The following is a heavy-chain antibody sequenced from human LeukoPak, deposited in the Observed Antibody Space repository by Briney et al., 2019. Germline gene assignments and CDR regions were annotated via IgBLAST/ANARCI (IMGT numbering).Heavy chain of an antibody. Sequence: GGSLRLSCAASGFTFNKYTMNWVRQAPGKGLEWVSSITSSSSYIYYADSVKGRFTISRDNAKKSLSLQMNSLRAEDTAVYYCARDGDTVLTRGYYYYMDVWGKGTTLTVSS. CDR2: ITSSSSYI. J-gene: IGHJ6*03. CDR1: GFTFNKYT. D-gene: IGHD4-23*01. CDR3: ARDGDTVLTRGYYYYMDV. V-gene: IGHV3-21*01.